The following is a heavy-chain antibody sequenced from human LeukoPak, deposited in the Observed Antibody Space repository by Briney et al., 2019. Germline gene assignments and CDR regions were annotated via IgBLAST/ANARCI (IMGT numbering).Heavy chain of an antibody. CDR1: GFTFGSYS. D-gene: IGHD6-19*01. CDR3: AKYVAGTASGMDV. V-gene: IGHV3-21*01. CDR2: ISSSSSYI. Sequence: GGSLRLSCAASGFTFGSYSMNWVRQAPGKGLEWVSSISSSSSYIYYADSVKGRFTISRDNAKNSLYLQMNSLRAEDTAVYYCAKYVAGTASGMDVWGQGTTVTVSS. J-gene: IGHJ6*02.